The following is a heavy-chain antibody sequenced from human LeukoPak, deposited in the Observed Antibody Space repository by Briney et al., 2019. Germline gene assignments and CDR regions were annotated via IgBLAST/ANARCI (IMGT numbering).Heavy chain of an antibody. J-gene: IGHJ4*02. CDR2: VSNDGSNK. CDR1: GFTFSSYF. Sequence: HTGGSLRLSCAASGFTFSSYFMYWVRQAPGKGLEWVAVVSNDGSNKYHADSVKGRFTISRDNSKNTVYLQMKSLRPGDTAMYYCTKEGAAGGKMQFCFDYWGQGTLVTVSS. D-gene: IGHD4-23*01. CDR3: TKEGAAGGKMQFCFDY. V-gene: IGHV3-30-3*01.